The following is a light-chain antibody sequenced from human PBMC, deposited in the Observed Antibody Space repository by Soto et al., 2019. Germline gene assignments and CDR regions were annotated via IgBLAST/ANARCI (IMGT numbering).Light chain of an antibody. V-gene: IGLV3-1*01. J-gene: IGLJ3*02. CDR3: QARDSSSVV. Sequence: SYELSQPPSVSVSPGQTATITCSGDGLGNKFVCWYQHKPGQSPVLVIYQDYKRPAGIPERFSGSNSGNTATLTISGTQAMDEADYYCQARDSSSVVFGGGTKLTVL. CDR2: QDY. CDR1: GLGNKF.